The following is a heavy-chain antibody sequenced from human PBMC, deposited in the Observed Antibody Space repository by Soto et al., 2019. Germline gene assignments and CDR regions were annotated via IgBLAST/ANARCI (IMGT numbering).Heavy chain of an antibody. Sequence: QVQLVQSGAEVKKPGASVRVSCKTSGYTFTNYDIMWVRRVAGQGLEWMGWVNPNSGNTGYAQKFQDRVTMTRDRFISTAYIELRSLTYEDTAVYYCARGRRANFAPWGQGTLVTVSS. CDR3: ARGRRANFAP. D-gene: IGHD6-25*01. CDR1: GYTFTNYD. J-gene: IGHJ5*02. V-gene: IGHV1-8*01. CDR2: VNPNSGNT.